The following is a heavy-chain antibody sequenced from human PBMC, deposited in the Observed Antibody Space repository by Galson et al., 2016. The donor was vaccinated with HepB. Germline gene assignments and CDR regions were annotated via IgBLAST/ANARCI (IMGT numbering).Heavy chain of an antibody. V-gene: IGHV1-24*01. CDR1: GYSLTELS. CDR2: LDPEDGEI. CDR3: ARLDSGISLDD. J-gene: IGHJ4*02. D-gene: IGHD1-26*01. Sequence: SVKVSCKVSGYSLTELSMHWVRQAPGKGLEWMGGLDPEDGEIIYAQKFQGRLTLTEDTSTDTVYMERSILRSEDTAIYSCARLDSGISLDDWGQGTLVTVSS.